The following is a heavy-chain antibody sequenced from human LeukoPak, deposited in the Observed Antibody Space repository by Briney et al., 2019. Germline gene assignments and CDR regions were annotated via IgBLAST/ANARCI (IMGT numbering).Heavy chain of an antibody. D-gene: IGHD2-2*01. CDR3: ARRAPFSNWFDP. CDR2: IYFSGST. V-gene: IGHV4-31*03. Sequence: SQTLPLTCTVSGASITNDDYYWSWIRQHPGKGLEWIGYIYFSGSTYYNPTLKSRASVSVDTSKSQFSLRLTSVTAADTAVYYCARRAPFSNWFDPWGQGTLVIVSS. J-gene: IGHJ5*02. CDR1: GASITNDDYY.